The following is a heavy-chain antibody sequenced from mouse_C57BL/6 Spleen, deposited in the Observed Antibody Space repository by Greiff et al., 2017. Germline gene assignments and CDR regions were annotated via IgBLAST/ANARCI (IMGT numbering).Heavy chain of an antibody. J-gene: IGHJ1*03. CDR1: GYTFTSYW. Sequence: QVQLQQPGAELVRPGTSVKLSCKASGYTFTSYWMHWVKQRPGQGLEWIGVIDPSDSYTNYNPKFKGKATLTVDTSSSTAYMQLSSLTSEDSAVYYCASIYDGYSYWYVDVWGTGTTVTVSS. CDR3: ASIYDGYSYWYVDV. V-gene: IGHV1-59*01. D-gene: IGHD2-3*01. CDR2: IDPSDSYT.